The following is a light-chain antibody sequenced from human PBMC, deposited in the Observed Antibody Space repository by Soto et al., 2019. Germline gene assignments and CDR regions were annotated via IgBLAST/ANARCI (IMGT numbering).Light chain of an antibody. Sequence: ETVMTQSPATLSVSPGEGVTLSCRASQSISTNSAWYQQKPGQAPRLLMYGASTRATDIPARFSGSGSGTEFTLTISSLQSEXXXVYYCQQYGSWPYTFGQGTKLEIK. CDR1: QSISTN. V-gene: IGKV3D-15*01. J-gene: IGKJ2*01. CDR2: GAS. CDR3: QQYGSWPYT.